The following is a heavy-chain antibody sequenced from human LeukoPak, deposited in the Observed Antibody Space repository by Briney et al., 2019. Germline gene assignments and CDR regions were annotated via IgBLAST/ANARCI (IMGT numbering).Heavy chain of an antibody. Sequence: PSETLSLTCTVSGVSISSGDYYWSWIRQPPGKGLEWIGYIYYSGSTYYNPSLKSRVTISVDTSKNQFSLKLSSVTAADTAVYYCARGVYDYVWGSYRASAFDIWGQGTMVTVSS. J-gene: IGHJ3*02. D-gene: IGHD3-16*02. CDR2: IYYSGST. CDR3: ARGVYDYVWGSYRASAFDI. V-gene: IGHV4-30-4*01. CDR1: GVSISSGDYY.